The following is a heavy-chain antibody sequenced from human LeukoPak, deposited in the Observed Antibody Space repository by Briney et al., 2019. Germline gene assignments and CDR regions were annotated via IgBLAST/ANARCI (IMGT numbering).Heavy chain of an antibody. V-gene: IGHV3-7*03. CDR1: GFYFRDHW. CDR2: IKTDGSET. J-gene: IGHJ4*02. CDR3: VKNDGWFHLAQ. D-gene: IGHD6-19*01. Sequence: GGSLRLPCAASGFYFRDHWMDWVRQAPGKGLEWVGHIKTDGSETYYLDSLRGRISISRDNTNNALYLQMNSLRVEDTAVYYCVKNDGWFHLAQWGQGTLVTVSS.